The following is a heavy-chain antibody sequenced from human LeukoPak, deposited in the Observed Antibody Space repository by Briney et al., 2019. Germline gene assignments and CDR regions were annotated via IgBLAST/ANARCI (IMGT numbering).Heavy chain of an antibody. CDR2: VIHREAI. V-gene: IGHV4-34*12. J-gene: IGHJ4*02. CDR1: DGSFHGYQ. D-gene: IGHD2-2*01. CDR3: ASSSTRSLFDY. Sequence: SETLSLTCRVDDGSFHGYQWSWIRQSPGKGLEWIGEVIHREAIRTNPSLKRRVSISIDSSTNQFSLRLTSVTAADTAVYYCASSSTRSLFDYWGQGTLVTVSS.